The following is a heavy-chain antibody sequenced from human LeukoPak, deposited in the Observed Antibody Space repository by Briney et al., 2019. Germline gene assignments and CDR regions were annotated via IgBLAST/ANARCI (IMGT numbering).Heavy chain of an antibody. CDR3: ARDLSYYYDSSGPYDY. CDR2: ISSSSSYI. V-gene: IGHV3-21*01. D-gene: IGHD3-22*01. CDR1: GFTFSSYS. J-gene: IGHJ4*02. Sequence: GGSLRLSCAASGFTFSSYSMNWVRQAPGKGLEWVSSISSSSSYIYYADSVKGRFTISRDNAKNSLYLQMNSLRAEDTAVYYCARDLSYYYDSSGPYDYWGQGTLVTVSS.